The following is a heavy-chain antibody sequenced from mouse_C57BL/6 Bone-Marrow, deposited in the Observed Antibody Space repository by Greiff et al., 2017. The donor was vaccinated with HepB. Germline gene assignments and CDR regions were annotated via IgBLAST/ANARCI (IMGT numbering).Heavy chain of an antibody. CDR1: GYAFTNYL. J-gene: IGHJ2*01. Sequence: VQLQQSGAELVRPGTSVKVSCKASGYAFTNYLIEWVKQRPGQGLEWIGVINPGSGGTNYNEKFKGKVTLTADKSSSTAYMQLSSLTSEDSAVYFCARGDEYWGQGTTLTVSS. CDR2: INPGSGGT. V-gene: IGHV1-54*01. CDR3: ARGDEY.